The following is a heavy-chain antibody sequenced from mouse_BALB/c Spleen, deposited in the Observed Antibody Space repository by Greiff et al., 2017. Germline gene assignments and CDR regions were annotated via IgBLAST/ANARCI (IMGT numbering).Heavy chain of an antibody. J-gene: IGHJ3*01. CDR1: GFTFSSFG. V-gene: IGHV5-17*02. CDR3: AREAY. CDR2: ISSGSSTI. Sequence: EVKLVESGGGLVQPGGSRKLSCAASGFTFSSFGMHRVRQAPEKGLEWVAYISSGSSTIYYADTVKGRFTISRDNPNNTLFLQMTSLRSEDTAMYYCAREAYWGQGTLVTVSA.